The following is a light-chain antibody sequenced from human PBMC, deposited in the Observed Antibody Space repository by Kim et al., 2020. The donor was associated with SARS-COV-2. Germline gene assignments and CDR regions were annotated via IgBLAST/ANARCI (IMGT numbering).Light chain of an antibody. CDR1: QSVNRY. CDR3: QQRSNWPPIT. CDR2: DAS. Sequence: EIVLTQSPATLSLSPGERAALSCRASQSVNRYLAWYQHKPGQAPRLLIYDASNRATGIPARFSGSGSGTDFTLTISSLEPDDFAVYYCQQRSNWPPITFGQGTRLEIK. V-gene: IGKV3-11*01. J-gene: IGKJ5*01.